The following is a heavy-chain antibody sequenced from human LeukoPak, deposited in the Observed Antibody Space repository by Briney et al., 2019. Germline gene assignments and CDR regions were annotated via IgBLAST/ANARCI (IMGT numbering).Heavy chain of an antibody. V-gene: IGHV3-30*18. CDR3: AKGRSGLQFDLDY. CDR2: ISHDGRNE. J-gene: IGHJ4*02. Sequence: GRSLRLSCAASGFTFSNHGMHWVRQAPGKGLEWVALISHDGRNEYYLDSVKGRFTISRDDSKNTLYLQMNSLRAEDTAVYYCAKGRSGLQFDLDYWGQGTLVTVSS. D-gene: IGHD3-10*01. CDR1: GFTFSNHG.